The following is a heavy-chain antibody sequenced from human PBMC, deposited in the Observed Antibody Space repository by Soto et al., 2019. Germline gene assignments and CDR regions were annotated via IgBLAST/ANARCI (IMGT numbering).Heavy chain of an antibody. CDR1: GFTFSNYA. J-gene: IGHJ4*01. CDR3: AIAYFVWSSEQPYYFDY. CDR2: ISGSGGRS. V-gene: IGHV3-23*01. Sequence: GGSLRLSCAASGFTFSNYAMTWVRQGPGKGLEWVSGISGSGGRSYYADSVKGRFTISRDNSKSTLYLQMNSLRAEDTAVYYYAIAYFVWSSEQPYYFDYWGQGTLVTVSS. D-gene: IGHD3-16*01.